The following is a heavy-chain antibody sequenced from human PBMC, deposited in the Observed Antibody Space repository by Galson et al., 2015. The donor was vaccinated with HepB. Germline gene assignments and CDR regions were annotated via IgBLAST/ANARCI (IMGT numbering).Heavy chain of an antibody. D-gene: IGHD1-26*01. J-gene: IGHJ4*02. CDR1: GFTFASSG. CDR3: AKSFYGGSYYFDS. Sequence: TLRLSCAASGFTFASSGMSWVRQAPGKGLEWVSLISAGGGETRYADSVKGRFTVSRDNSKNTLYLQMTSLRAEDTAIYYCAKSFYGGSYYFDSWGRGTLVTVSS. CDR2: ISAGGGET. V-gene: IGHV3-23*01.